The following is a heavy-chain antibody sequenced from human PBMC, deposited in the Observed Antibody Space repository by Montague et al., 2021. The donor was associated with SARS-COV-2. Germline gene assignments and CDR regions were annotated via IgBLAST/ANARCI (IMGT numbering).Heavy chain of an antibody. V-gene: IGHV4-59*01. CDR1: GGSISTYY. D-gene: IGHD2-15*01. Sequence: SETLSLTCTVSGGSISTYYWSWIRQSPGKGLEWIGYIYYSGNPNYNPSLTSRLSMSVDTSKNQFSLELSPVTAADTAVFFCARGKGRSPDAFDIWGQGITVIVSS. CDR3: ARGKGRSPDAFDI. CDR2: IYYSGNP. J-gene: IGHJ3*02.